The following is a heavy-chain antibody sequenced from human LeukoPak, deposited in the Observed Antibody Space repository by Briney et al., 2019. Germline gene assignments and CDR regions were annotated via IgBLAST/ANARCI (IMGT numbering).Heavy chain of an antibody. J-gene: IGHJ4*02. CDR1: GFSISTHD. CDR2: IYISGIT. D-gene: IGHD3-10*01. CDR3: AKRSPPY. Sequence: GGSLRLSCTASGFSISTHDMNWVRQAPGKGLEWVSLIYISGITKYADSVQGRFTISRDDSTLYLQVNSLRAEDTAVYYCAKRSPPYWGQGTLVTVSS. V-gene: IGHV3-66*04.